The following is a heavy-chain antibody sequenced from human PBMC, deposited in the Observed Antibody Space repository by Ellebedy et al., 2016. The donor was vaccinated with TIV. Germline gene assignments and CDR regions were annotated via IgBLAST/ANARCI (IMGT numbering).Heavy chain of an antibody. CDR1: GFTFSSYT. V-gene: IGHV3-21*01. Sequence: GESLKISCAGSGFTFSSYTMNWVRQAPGKGLEWVSSISSSSNYIYYAASLRGRFNISRDNAKNSLYLQMNSLRAEDTAVFYCARSKIIAVSGDNYYYALDVWGQGTTVTVSS. J-gene: IGHJ6*02. CDR2: ISSSSNYI. D-gene: IGHD6-19*01. CDR3: ARSKIIAVSGDNYYYALDV.